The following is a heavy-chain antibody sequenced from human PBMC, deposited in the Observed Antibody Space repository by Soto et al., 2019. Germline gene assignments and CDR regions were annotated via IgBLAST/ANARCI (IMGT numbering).Heavy chain of an antibody. J-gene: IGHJ4*02. CDR1: GFTFSSYA. Sequence: GGSLGLSCAASGFTFSSYAMSWVRQAPGKGLEWVSAINGSGGSTYYADSVKGRFTISRDNSKNTLYLQMNSLRAEDTAVYYCAKDQAGDGYNWVFDYWGQGTLVTVSS. D-gene: IGHD5-12*01. CDR2: INGSGGST. CDR3: AKDQAGDGYNWVFDY. V-gene: IGHV3-23*01.